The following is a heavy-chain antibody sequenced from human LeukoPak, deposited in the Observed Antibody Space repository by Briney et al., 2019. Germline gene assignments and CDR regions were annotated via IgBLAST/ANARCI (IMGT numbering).Heavy chain of an antibody. CDR3: ARGERLGAAPYYFDY. J-gene: IGHJ4*02. D-gene: IGHD7-27*01. CDR2: ISSSSSYI. V-gene: IGHV3-21*01. CDR1: GFTFSSYS. Sequence: GGSLRLSCAASGFTFSSYSMNWVRQAPAKGLEWVSSISSSSSYIYYADSVKGRFTISRDNAKNSLYLQMNSLRAEDTAVYYCARGERLGAAPYYFDYWGQGTLVTVSS.